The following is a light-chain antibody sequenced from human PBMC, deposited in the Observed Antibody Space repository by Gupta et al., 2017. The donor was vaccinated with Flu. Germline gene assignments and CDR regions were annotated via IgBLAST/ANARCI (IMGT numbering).Light chain of an antibody. J-gene: IGKJ1*01. V-gene: IGKV2-28*01. CDR3: RQALQTPRT. Sequence: EAASSARSTSHCRLYVNGYNYVDWYQQKPGQSPQLLVFLGSKRASGVPDRFSGSGSGTDFTLKISRVEADDVGIYYCRQALQTPRTFGQGTKVEIK. CDR2: LGS. CDR1: HCRLYVNGYNY.